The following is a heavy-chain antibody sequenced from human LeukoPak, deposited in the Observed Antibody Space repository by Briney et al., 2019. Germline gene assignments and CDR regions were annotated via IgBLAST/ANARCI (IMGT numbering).Heavy chain of an antibody. Sequence: ASVTVSFKASGYTFTGYYMHWVRQAPGQGLEWMGWINPNSGGTNYAKKFQDRVTMIRDTSISTAYMELSRLRTDDTAVYYCARVEPTEGLLTFDYWGQGTLVTVSS. D-gene: IGHD3-9*01. CDR3: ARVEPTEGLLTFDY. CDR1: GYTFTGYY. J-gene: IGHJ4*02. V-gene: IGHV1-2*02. CDR2: INPNSGGT.